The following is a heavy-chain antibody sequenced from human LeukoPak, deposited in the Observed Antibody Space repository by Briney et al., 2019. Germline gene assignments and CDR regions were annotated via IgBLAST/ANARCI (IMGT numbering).Heavy chain of an antibody. D-gene: IGHD5-24*01. J-gene: IGHJ4*02. CDR1: GFTFGDYA. CDR2: IRSKAYGGTT. CDR3: TRSRWLQPDGASIYY. V-gene: IGHV3-49*04. Sequence: GGSLRLSCTASGFTFGDYAMSWVRQAPGKGLEWVGFIRSKAYGGTTEYAASVKGRFTISRDDSKCIAYLQMNSLKTEDTAVYYCTRSRWLQPDGASIYYWGQGTLVTVSP.